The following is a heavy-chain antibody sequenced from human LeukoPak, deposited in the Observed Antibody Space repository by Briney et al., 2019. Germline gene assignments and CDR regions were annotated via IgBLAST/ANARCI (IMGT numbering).Heavy chain of an antibody. J-gene: IGHJ4*02. V-gene: IGHV1-2*02. D-gene: IGHD3-22*01. CDR3: ARVSLVAHYYDSSGLAPTDY. CDR2: INPNSGGT. CDR1: GYTFTGYY. Sequence: ASVKVSCKASGYTFTGYYMHWVRQAPGQGLEWMGWINPNSGGTNYAQKFQGRVTMTRGTSISTAYMELSRLRSDDTAVYYCARVSLVAHYYDSSGLAPTDYWGQGTLVTVSS.